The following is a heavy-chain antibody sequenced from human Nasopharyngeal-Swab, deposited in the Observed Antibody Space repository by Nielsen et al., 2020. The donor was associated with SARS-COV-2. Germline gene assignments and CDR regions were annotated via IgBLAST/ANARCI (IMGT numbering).Heavy chain of an antibody. J-gene: IGHJ4*02. CDR3: ARDEGYYYDSSGYFDY. Sequence: VVQAPRRGVLWVANIKQDGSEKYYVDSVKGRFPISRDNAKNSLYLQMNSLRAEDTAVYYCARDEGYYYDSSGYFDYWGQGTLVTVSS. CDR2: IKQDGSEK. V-gene: IGHV3-7*01. D-gene: IGHD3-22*01.